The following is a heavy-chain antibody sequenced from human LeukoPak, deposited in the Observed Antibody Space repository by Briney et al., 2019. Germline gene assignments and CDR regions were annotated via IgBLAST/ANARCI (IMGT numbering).Heavy chain of an antibody. J-gene: IGHJ4*02. CDR3: ARATGGNSAY. V-gene: IGHV4-59*01. D-gene: IGHD4-23*01. Sequence: SETLSLTCTVSDVSMSGYYWSWIRQPPGKGLEWIGYIYYSGSTNYNPSLKSRVTISIDTSKNQFSLRLTSVTAADTAVYYCARATGGNSAYWGQGTLVTVSS. CDR2: IYYSGST. CDR1: DVSMSGYY.